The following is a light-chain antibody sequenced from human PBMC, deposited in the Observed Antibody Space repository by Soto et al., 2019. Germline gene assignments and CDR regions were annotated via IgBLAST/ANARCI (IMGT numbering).Light chain of an antibody. CDR1: QTISNW. Sequence: DIEITQSPSTLSASVGDSVTITCRASQTISNWLAWYQQKPGKAPKLLIYKASTVESAVPSRFRGSGSGTEFTLTISGLQPEDFATYYCQQYNSYSQTFGQGTKVDIK. CDR3: QQYNSYSQT. CDR2: KAS. V-gene: IGKV1-5*03. J-gene: IGKJ1*01.